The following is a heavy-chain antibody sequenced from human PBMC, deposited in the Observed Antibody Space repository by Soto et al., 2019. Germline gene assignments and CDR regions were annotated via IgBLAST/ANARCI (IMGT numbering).Heavy chain of an antibody. D-gene: IGHD6-13*01. CDR1: GFTFSSYG. Sequence: QVQLMESGGGVVQPGRSLRLSCAASGFTFSSYGMHWVRQAPGKGLEWVAVIWYDGSNKYYADSVKGRFTISRDNSKNTLYLQMNSLRAEDTAVYYCARGGSSSSATFDYWGQGTLVTVSS. CDR3: ARGGSSSSATFDY. J-gene: IGHJ4*02. CDR2: IWYDGSNK. V-gene: IGHV3-33*01.